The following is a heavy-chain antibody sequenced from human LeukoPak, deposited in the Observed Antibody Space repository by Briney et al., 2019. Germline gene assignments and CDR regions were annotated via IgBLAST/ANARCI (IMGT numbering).Heavy chain of an antibody. CDR2: INPNSGGT. J-gene: IGHJ5*02. V-gene: IGHV1-2*06. CDR1: GYTFTGYY. Sequence: ASVKVSCKASGYTFTGYYMHWVRQAPGQGLEWMGRINPNSGGTNYAQKFQGRVTMTRDTSISTAYMELSRLRSDDTAVYYCARDRLQYVAAAGTRMWFDPWGQGTLVTVSS. CDR3: ARDRLQYVAAAGTRMWFDP. D-gene: IGHD6-13*01.